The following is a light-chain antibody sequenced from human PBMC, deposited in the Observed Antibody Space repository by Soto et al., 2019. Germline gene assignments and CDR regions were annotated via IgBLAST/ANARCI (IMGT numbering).Light chain of an antibody. CDR2: DVS. J-gene: IGLJ1*01. V-gene: IGLV2-14*01. Sequence: QSVLTQPASVSGSPGQSITISCVGTSGDIGDYNYVSWYQQHPGKVPKVIIYDVSNRPSGVSNRFFGSKSGNTASLTISGLQAEDEADYWCSSFTPSGSRYVFGPGTKVPVL. CDR1: SGDIGDYNY. CDR3: SSFTPSGSRYV.